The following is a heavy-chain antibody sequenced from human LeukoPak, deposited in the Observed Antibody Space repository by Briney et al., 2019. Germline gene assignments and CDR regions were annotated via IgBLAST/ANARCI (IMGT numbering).Heavy chain of an antibody. CDR3: ARGRFNYDFWSGYLNWFDP. Sequence: SETLSLTCAVYGVSFSGYYWSWIRQPPGKGLEWIGEINHSGSTNYNPSLKSRVTISVDTSKNQFSLKLSSVTAADTAVYYCARGRFNYDFWSGYLNWFDPWGQGTLVTVSS. D-gene: IGHD3-3*01. V-gene: IGHV4-34*01. J-gene: IGHJ5*02. CDR1: GVSFSGYY. CDR2: INHSGST.